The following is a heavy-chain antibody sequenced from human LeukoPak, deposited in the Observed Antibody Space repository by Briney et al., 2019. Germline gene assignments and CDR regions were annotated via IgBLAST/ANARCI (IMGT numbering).Heavy chain of an antibody. CDR1: GYTFTSYG. CDR2: ISAYNGNT. V-gene: IGHV1-18*01. Sequence: KVSXKXSGYTFTSYGISWVRQAPGQGLEWMGWISAYNGNTNYAQKLQGRVTMTTDTSTSTAYMELRSLRSDDTAVYYCARDSTGLRYYDQDWGQGTLVTVSS. CDR3: ARDSTGLRYYDQD. J-gene: IGHJ4*02. D-gene: IGHD3-3*01.